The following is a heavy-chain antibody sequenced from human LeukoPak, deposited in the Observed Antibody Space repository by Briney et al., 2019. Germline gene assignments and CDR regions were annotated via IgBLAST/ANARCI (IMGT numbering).Heavy chain of an antibody. J-gene: IGHJ4*02. V-gene: IGHV3-66*01. CDR3: ARDYSSGWPFDY. CDR2: IYSGGST. Sequence: GSLRLSCAASGFTVSSNYMSWVRQAPGKGLEWVSVIYSGGSTYYADSVKGRFTISRDNSKNTLYLQMNSLRAEDTAVYYCARDYSSGWPFDYWGQGTLVTVSS. D-gene: IGHD6-19*01. CDR1: GFTVSSNY.